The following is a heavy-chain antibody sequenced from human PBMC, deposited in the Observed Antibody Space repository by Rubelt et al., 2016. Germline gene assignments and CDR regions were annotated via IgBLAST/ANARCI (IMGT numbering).Heavy chain of an antibody. V-gene: IGHV3-48*01. CDR3: ARDSSIAAADYYFDY. J-gene: IGHJ4*02. CDR2: ISRDSSAI. CDR1: GFIFSDYS. Sequence: ESGGGLVQPGGSLRLSCAASGFIFSDYSMNWVRQAPGKGLEWLSYISRDSSAIYYADSVKGRFTISRDGAKNSLYLQMNGLRVEDAGVYYCARDSSIAAADYYFDYWGQGTLVTVSS. D-gene: IGHD6-13*01.